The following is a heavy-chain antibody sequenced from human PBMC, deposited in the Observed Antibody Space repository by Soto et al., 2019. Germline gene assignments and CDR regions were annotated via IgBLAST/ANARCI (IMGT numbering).Heavy chain of an antibody. CDR2: TSYDGSNK. CDR1: GFTFSRYA. D-gene: IGHD3-9*01. V-gene: IGHV3-30-3*01. CDR3: ARDWETSATGLIDS. Sequence: GGSLRLSCVASGFTFSRYALHWVRQAPGKGLEWVAVTSYDGSNKYYADSVEGRFTISRDNSKNTLYLQTSSLTTEDTAMYYCARDWETSATGLIDSWGQGTLVTVSS. J-gene: IGHJ4*02.